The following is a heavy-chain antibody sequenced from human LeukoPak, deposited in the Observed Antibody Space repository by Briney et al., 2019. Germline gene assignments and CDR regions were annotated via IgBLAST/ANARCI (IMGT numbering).Heavy chain of an antibody. CDR3: ARAYNSHFDY. CDR2: IKSDGSST. V-gene: IGHV3-74*01. Sequence: GGSLRLSCAASGFTFSSYWMHWVRQAPGKGLVCVSRIKSDGSSTSYADSVKGRFTISREDAKNTLYLQMNSLRAEDTAVYYCARAYNSHFDYWGQGALVTVSS. CDR1: GFTFSSYW. J-gene: IGHJ4*02. D-gene: IGHD1-1*01.